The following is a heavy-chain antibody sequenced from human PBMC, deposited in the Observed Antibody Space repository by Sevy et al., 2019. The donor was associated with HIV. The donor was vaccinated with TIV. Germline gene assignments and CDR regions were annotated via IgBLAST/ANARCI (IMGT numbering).Heavy chain of an antibody. CDR1: GGSFSGYY. Sequence: SETLSLTCAVYGGSFSGYYWCWIRQPPGKGLEWIGEINHSGSTNYNPSLKSRVTISVDTSKNQFSLKVSSVTAADTAVYYCARDRDSGYDYDGYFEYWGHGTLVTVSS. CDR3: ARDRDSGYDYDGYFEY. CDR2: INHSGST. V-gene: IGHV4-34*01. J-gene: IGHJ4*01. D-gene: IGHD5-12*01.